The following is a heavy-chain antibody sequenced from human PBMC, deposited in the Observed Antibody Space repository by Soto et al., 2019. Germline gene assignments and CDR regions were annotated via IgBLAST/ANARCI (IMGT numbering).Heavy chain of an antibody. J-gene: IGHJ4*02. CDR2: IYWDDDK. CDR1: GFSLSTGRKG. V-gene: IGHV2-5*02. Sequence: QITLKESGPTLVKPTQTLTLTCTFSGFSLSTGRKGVGWIRQPPGKALEWLALIYWDDDKRYSPSLKSRLTITKDTSKNQVVLTMTNMDPVDTATYYCAHRTVISLSAYFEYWGQGTLVTVSS. D-gene: IGHD3-16*02. CDR3: AHRTVISLSAYFEY.